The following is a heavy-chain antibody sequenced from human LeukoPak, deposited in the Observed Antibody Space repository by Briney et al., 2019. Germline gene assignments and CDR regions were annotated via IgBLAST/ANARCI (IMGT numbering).Heavy chain of an antibody. Sequence: GGSLRLSCAASGFTFSSYAMHWVRQAPGKGLEWVAVISYDGSNKYYADSVKGRFTISRDNSKNTLYLQMNSLRAEDTAVYYCARDQDQYQLLDMDVWGKGTTVTVSS. CDR1: GFTFSSYA. J-gene: IGHJ6*03. CDR2: ISYDGSNK. V-gene: IGHV3-30-3*01. D-gene: IGHD2-2*01. CDR3: ARDQDQYQLLDMDV.